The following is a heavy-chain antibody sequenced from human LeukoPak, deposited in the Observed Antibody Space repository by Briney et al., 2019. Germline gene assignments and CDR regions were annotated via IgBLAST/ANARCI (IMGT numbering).Heavy chain of an antibody. D-gene: IGHD1-26*01. CDR3: ARDARSYSDAFDI. CDR2: IYSGGST. Sequence: GGSLRLSCAASGFTFSDYYMSWVRQAPGKGLEWVSVIYSGGSTYYADSVKGRFTISRDNSKNTLYLQMNSLRAEDTAVYYCARDARSYSDAFDIWGQGTMVTVSS. V-gene: IGHV3-53*01. CDR1: GFTFSDYY. J-gene: IGHJ3*02.